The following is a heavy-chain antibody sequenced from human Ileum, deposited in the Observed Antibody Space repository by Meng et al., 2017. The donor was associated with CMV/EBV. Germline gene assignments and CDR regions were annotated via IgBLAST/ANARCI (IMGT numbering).Heavy chain of an antibody. CDR2: IIGSSGST. V-gene: IGHV3-23*01. CDR3: TKGAWLDY. J-gene: IGHJ4*02. CDR1: GFTFSTFD. Sequence: GESLKISCTASGFTFSTFDMSWVRQAPGKGLQWVSVIIGSSGSTYYADSVKGPFTISRDKSKNTLYLQMNSLRAEDTALYCCTKGAWLDYWGQGTLVTVSS.